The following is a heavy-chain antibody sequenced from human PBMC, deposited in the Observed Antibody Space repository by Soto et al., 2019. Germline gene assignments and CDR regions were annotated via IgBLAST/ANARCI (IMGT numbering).Heavy chain of an antibody. Sequence: GASVKVSCKASGYTFTSYDINWVRQATGQGLEWMGWMNPNSGNTGYAQKLQGRVTMTRNTSISTAYMELSSLRSEDTAVYYCARSQYDILTGSAGSFEIWGQGTMVTVSS. D-gene: IGHD3-9*01. J-gene: IGHJ3*02. CDR3: ARSQYDILTGSAGSFEI. CDR2: MNPNSGNT. CDR1: GYTFTSYD. V-gene: IGHV1-8*01.